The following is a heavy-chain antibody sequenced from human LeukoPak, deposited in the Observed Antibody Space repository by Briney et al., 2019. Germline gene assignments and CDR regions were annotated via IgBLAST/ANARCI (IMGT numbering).Heavy chain of an antibody. CDR1: GFTVSDNY. V-gene: IGHV3-53*01. CDR3: ARGFGGSYRYLDY. J-gene: IGHJ4*02. D-gene: IGHD3-16*02. Sequence: PGGSLRLSCTASGFTVSDNYMCWVRQAPGKGLEWVSAFYVGGNTFYAASVKGRFTISRDNSKNTLYLQLNSLRAEDTAVYFCARGFGGSYRYLDYWGQGTLVTVSS. CDR2: FYVGGNT.